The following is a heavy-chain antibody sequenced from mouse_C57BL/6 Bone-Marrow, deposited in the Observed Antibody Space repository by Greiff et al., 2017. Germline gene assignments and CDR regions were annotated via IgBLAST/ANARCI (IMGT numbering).Heavy chain of an antibody. CDR1: EYEFPSHD. CDR3: AIYDGYYYAMDY. V-gene: IGHV5-2*01. CDR2: INSDGGST. J-gene: IGHJ4*01. Sequence: EVQLVESGGGLVQPGESLKLSCESNEYEFPSHDMSWVRKTPEKRLELVAAINSDGGSTYYPATMERRFIISRDNTKKTLYLPMSSLGSDDTALYYCAIYDGYYYAMDYWGQGTSVTVSS. D-gene: IGHD2-3*01.